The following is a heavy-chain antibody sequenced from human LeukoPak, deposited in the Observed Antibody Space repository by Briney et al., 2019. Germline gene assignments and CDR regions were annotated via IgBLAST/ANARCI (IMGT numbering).Heavy chain of an antibody. Sequence: PSETLSLTCTVSGGSISSYYWSWIRQPPGKGLEWIGYIYYSGSTNYNPSLKSRVTISVDTSKNQFSLKLSSVTAADTAVYYCARDSPLITIIVVINRSFDYWGQGTLVTVSS. J-gene: IGHJ4*02. CDR3: ARDSPLITIIVVINRSFDY. D-gene: IGHD3-22*01. V-gene: IGHV4-59*01. CDR2: IYYSGST. CDR1: GGSISSYY.